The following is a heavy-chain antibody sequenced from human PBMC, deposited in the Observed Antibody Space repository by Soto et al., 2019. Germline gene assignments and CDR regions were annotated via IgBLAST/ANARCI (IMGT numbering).Heavy chain of an antibody. V-gene: IGHV3-74*01. CDR2: ISPDGRTT. J-gene: IGHJ4*02. CDR1: VFSFSHYW. Sequence: WSLRLSCAASVFSFSHYWMHWVRQAPGKGLVWVSRISPDGRTTTYADSVKGRFTISRDNAKSTLYLQMNSLTVEDGAVYYCADSWLPTSYWGPGTLVTVSS. CDR3: ADSWLPTSY. D-gene: IGHD3-10*01.